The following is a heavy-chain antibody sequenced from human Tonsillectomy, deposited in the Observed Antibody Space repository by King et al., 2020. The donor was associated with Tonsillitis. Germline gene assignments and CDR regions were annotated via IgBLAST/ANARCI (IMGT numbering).Heavy chain of an antibody. J-gene: IGHJ6*02. V-gene: IGHV3-21*01. Sequence: VQLVESGGGLVKPGGSLRISCAASGFTFSSYSMNWVRQAPGKGLEWVSSISSSRSYIYYADSVKGRFTISRDNTKNSLYLQMNSLRAEDTAVYYCARLAYGSGSYFYYGMDVCGQGTTVTVSS. D-gene: IGHD3-10*01. CDR2: ISSSRSYI. CDR3: ARLAYGSGSYFYYGMDV. CDR1: GFTFSSYS.